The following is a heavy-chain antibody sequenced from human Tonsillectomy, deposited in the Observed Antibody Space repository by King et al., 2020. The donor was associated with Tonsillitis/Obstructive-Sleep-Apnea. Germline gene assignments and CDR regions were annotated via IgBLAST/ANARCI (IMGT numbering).Heavy chain of an antibody. CDR3: ARGGGGGVGDWLLLIDY. CDR2: INPDSGGT. V-gene: IGHV1-2*02. J-gene: IGHJ4*02. D-gene: IGHD3-9*01. Sequence: VQLVQSGAEVKKPGASVNVSCKASGYTFSGYYLHWVRQAPGQGLEWMGWINPDSGGTDFAEKFQGRVTMTRDTSISTAYMELSRLRSDDTAVYYCARGGGGGVGDWLLLIDYWGLGTLVTVSS. CDR1: GYTFSGYY.